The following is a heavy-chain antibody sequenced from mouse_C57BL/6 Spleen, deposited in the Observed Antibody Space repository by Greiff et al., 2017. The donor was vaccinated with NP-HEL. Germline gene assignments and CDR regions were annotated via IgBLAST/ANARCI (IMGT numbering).Heavy chain of an antibody. V-gene: IGHV1-7*01. CDR1: GYTFTSYW. J-gene: IGHJ3*01. CDR2: INPSSGYT. Sequence: VQLQRSGAELAKPGASVKLSCKASGYTFTSYWMHWVKQRPGQGLEWIGYINPSSGYTKYTQKFKDKATLTADKSSITDYMQLSSLTYEDSAVYYCAREVITTVSGWFAYWGQGTLVTVSA. D-gene: IGHD1-1*01. CDR3: AREVITTVSGWFAY.